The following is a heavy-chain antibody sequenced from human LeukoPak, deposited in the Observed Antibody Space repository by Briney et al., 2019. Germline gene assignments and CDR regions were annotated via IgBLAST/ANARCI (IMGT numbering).Heavy chain of an antibody. CDR2: ISGGGGST. D-gene: IGHD5-12*01. Sequence: GGSLRLSCAASGFTFNNYAMTWVRQAPGKGLEWVSAISGGGGSTYYADSVKGRFTISRDNSKNTLYLQMNSLRAEDTAIYYCAKDPRYSGYENYFDYWGQGTLVTVSS. J-gene: IGHJ4*02. V-gene: IGHV3-23*01. CDR1: GFTFNNYA. CDR3: AKDPRYSGYENYFDY.